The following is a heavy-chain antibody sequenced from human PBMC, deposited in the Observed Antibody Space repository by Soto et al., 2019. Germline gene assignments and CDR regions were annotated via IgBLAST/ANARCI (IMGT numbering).Heavy chain of an antibody. V-gene: IGHV1-18*04. CDR2: INTYNGTT. D-gene: IGHD2-2*02. CDR3: AREWAAKYCRGTSCYNGYYYCVDV. Sequence: ASVKVSCKASGYTFTSYGISWVRQAPGQGLEGMGWINTYNGTTNYEQKLQGRVNMTTYTSTSTAYTELRSLRSDNPSVYYCAREWAAKYCRGTSCYNGYYYCVDVWGQGTTVTVSS. J-gene: IGHJ6*02. CDR1: GYTFTSYG.